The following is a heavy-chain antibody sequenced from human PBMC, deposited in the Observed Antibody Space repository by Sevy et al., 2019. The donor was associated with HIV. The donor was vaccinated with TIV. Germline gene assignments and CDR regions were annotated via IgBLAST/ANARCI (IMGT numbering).Heavy chain of an antibody. CDR1: GFTFSSYD. CDR3: ARAPRGYCSSTSCYNIHYYYGMDV. Sequence: GGSLRLSCAASGFTFSSYDMHWVRQATGKGLEWVSAIGTAGDTYYPGPVKGRFTLSRENAKNSLYLQMNSLRAGDTAVYYCARAPRGYCSSTSCYNIHYYYGMDVWGQGTTVTVSS. J-gene: IGHJ6*02. CDR2: IGTAGDT. D-gene: IGHD2-2*02. V-gene: IGHV3-13*01.